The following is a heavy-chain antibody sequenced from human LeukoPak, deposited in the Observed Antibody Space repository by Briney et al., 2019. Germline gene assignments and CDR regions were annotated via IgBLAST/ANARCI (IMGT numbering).Heavy chain of an antibody. CDR3: GRGHWGIDY. V-gene: IGHV3-11*04. CDR2: ITKSGTDM. Sequence: PGGSLRLPCGASGFIFSDHYMSWFRQAPGRGLEWISYITKSGTDMEYADSVKGRFTISRDNAKNSLFLQMNSLRAEDTAVYFCGRGHWGIDYWGQGTLVTVSS. D-gene: IGHD7-27*01. J-gene: IGHJ4*02. CDR1: GFIFSDHY.